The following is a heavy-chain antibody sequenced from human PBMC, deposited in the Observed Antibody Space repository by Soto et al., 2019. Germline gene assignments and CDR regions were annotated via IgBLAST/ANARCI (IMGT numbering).Heavy chain of an antibody. Sequence: SGPTLVNPTETLTLTCTVSGFSLSHIRVGVGWIRQPPGKALEWLAHVFSNDAKSYSPSLKGRLTISRDTFRSQVVLTMTNVDPVDTATYFCARIERYSTYEYFDFCGQGTLVTVSS. D-gene: IGHD5-12*01. CDR1: GFSLSHIRVG. V-gene: IGHV2-26*01. CDR2: VFSNDAK. CDR3: ARIERYSTYEYFDF. J-gene: IGHJ4*02.